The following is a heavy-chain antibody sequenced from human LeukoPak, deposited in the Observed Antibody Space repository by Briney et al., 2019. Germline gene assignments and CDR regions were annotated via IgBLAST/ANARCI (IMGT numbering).Heavy chain of an antibody. CDR1: GYSFTSSW. CDR2: IYPDDSDT. CDR3: ARPNITSYYDSRGYDAFDV. Sequence: GESLKISCKGSGYSFTSSWIGWVPQMPGKGLEWMGIIYPDDSDTRYSPSFQGQVTISADKSVRTAYLQWSSLKASDTAMYYCARPNITSYYDSRGYDAFDVWGQGTMVTVSS. D-gene: IGHD3-22*01. V-gene: IGHV5-51*01. J-gene: IGHJ3*01.